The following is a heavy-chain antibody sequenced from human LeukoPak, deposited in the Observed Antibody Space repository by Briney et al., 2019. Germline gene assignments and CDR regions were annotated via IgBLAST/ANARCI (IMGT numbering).Heavy chain of an antibody. J-gene: IGHJ4*02. CDR3: AKDYAVGSIDY. Sequence: GGSLRLSCAASGLTFSNYALSWVRQAAGKGLEWFSVISGSGGSNYFADSVKGRFTISRDNSQNTVSLQMESLRAEDTALYYCAKDYAVGSIDYWGQGTLVSVSS. V-gene: IGHV3-23*01. CDR1: GLTFSNYA. D-gene: IGHD3-16*01. CDR2: ISGSGGSN.